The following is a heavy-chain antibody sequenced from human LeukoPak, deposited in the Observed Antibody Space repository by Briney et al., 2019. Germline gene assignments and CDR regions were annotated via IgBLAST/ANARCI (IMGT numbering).Heavy chain of an antibody. V-gene: IGHV1-8*01. CDR2: MNPDTGNT. Sequence: GASVKVSCKASGYTFTSYDINWVRQATGQGLEWMGWMNPDTGNTGYAQKFQGRVTMTRNTSISTAYMELSRLKFEDTAVYYCARRPFKYYDILTGSYRSEFDYWGQGTLVTVSS. CDR3: ARRPFKYYDILTGSYRSEFDY. J-gene: IGHJ4*02. CDR1: GYTFTSYD. D-gene: IGHD3-9*01.